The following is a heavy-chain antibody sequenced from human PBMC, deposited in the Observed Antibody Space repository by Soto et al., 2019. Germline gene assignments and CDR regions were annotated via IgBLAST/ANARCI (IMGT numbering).Heavy chain of an antibody. CDR2: IYYNGDT. D-gene: IGHD1-20*01. J-gene: IGHJ3*01. CDR3: ARRDIDNWNQGLAFAF. CDR1: GGSVSSGSFY. V-gene: IGHV4-39*01. Sequence: QLQLKQSGPGLVKPWETLSLTCTVSGGSVSSGSFYWGWIRQPPGKGLEWIGDIYYNGDTYYNPSLKRRVTISVDTSENQFSLKLSYVTAADTAVYYCARRDIDNWNQGLAFAFWGQGTMVAVSS.